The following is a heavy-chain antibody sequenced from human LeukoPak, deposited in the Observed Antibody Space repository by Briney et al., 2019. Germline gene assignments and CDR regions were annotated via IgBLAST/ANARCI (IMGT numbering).Heavy chain of an antibody. J-gene: IGHJ4*02. CDR3: AKAWRYYDSSGYYDY. Sequence: PGGSLRLSCAASGFTFDDYGMSWVPQAPGKGLEWVSGINWNGGSTGYADSVKGRFTISRDNSKNTLYLQMNSLRAEDTAVYYCAKAWRYYDSSGYYDYWGQGTLDTVSS. V-gene: IGHV3-20*04. D-gene: IGHD3-22*01. CDR2: INWNGGST. CDR1: GFTFDDYG.